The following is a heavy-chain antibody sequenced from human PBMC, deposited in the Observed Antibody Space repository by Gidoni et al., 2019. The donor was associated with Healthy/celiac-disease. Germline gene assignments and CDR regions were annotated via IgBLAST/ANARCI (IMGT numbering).Heavy chain of an antibody. D-gene: IGHD3-3*01. Sequence: QLQLQESGPGLVKPSETLSLTCTVSGGSISSSSYYWGWIRQPPGKGLEWIGSIYYSGSTYYNPSLKSRVTISVDTSKNQFSLKLSSVTAADTAVYYCARQGKLTIFGVVILLNFDYWGQGTLVTVSS. CDR3: ARQGKLTIFGVVILLNFDY. V-gene: IGHV4-39*01. J-gene: IGHJ4*02. CDR1: GGSISSSSYY. CDR2: IYYSGST.